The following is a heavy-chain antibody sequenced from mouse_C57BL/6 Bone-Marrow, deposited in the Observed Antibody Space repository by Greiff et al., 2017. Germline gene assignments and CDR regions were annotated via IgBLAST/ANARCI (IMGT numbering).Heavy chain of an antibody. CDR2: IRNKANGYTT. V-gene: IGHV7-3*01. CDR1: GFTFTDYY. CDR3: ARYGDTVVARVDY. Sequence: EVQGVESGGGLVQPGGSLSLSCAASGFTFTDYYMSWVCQPPGKALEWLGFIRNKANGYTTEYSASVKGRLTISRDNSQSILYHQMNALRAEDSTTYYGARYGDTVVARVDYWGQGTSVTVSS. J-gene: IGHJ4*01. D-gene: IGHD1-1*01.